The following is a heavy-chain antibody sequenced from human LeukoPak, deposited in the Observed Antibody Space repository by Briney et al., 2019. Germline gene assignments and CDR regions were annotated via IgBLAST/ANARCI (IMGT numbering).Heavy chain of an antibody. J-gene: IGHJ2*01. D-gene: IGHD3-22*01. V-gene: IGHV3-33*08. Sequence: PGRSLRLSCAASGFTFSSYAMHWVRQAPGKGLEWVAVIWYDGSNKYYADSVKGRFTISRDNSKNTLYLQMNSLRAEDTAVYYCARDPEITMIVASLDWYFDLWGRGTLVTVSS. CDR2: IWYDGSNK. CDR1: GFTFSSYA. CDR3: ARDPEITMIVASLDWYFDL.